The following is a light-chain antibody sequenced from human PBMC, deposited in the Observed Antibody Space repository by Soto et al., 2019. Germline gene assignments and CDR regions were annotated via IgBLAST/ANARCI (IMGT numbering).Light chain of an antibody. J-gene: IGKJ1*01. V-gene: IGKV3-20*01. CDR1: QTVTRNY. CDR3: QQYGSSPQT. Sequence: EIVLTQSPGTLSLSPGERATLSCRASQTVTRNYLAGHQQKPGQAPRFLMYGASSRATGIPDRFNGSGSGTDFTLTISRLEPEDFAVYYCQQYGSSPQTFGQGTKVDI. CDR2: GAS.